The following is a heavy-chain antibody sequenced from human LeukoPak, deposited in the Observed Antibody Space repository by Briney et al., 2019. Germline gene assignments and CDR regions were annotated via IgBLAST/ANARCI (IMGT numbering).Heavy chain of an antibody. V-gene: IGHV4-59*01. J-gene: IGHJ4*02. CDR1: GGSISGYY. D-gene: IGHD3-22*01. CDR2: IYYSGST. Sequence: PSETLSLTCIVSGGSISGYYWSWIRQPPGKGLEWIGYIYYSGSTNYNPSLKSRVTISVDTSKNQFSLKLSSVTAADTAVYYCARDPSGYFNYWGQGTLATVSS. CDR3: ARDPSGYFNY.